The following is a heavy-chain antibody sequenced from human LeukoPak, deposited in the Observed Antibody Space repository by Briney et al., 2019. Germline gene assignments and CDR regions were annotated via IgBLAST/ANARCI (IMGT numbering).Heavy chain of an antibody. CDR3: AKIHSFWSGYPFDY. CDR2: ISSTSSYI. D-gene: IGHD3-3*01. J-gene: IGHJ4*02. Sequence: PGGSLRLSCAASGFTFSTYSMTWVRQAPGKGLEWVSSISSTSSYIYYADSLKGRFTISRDNAKNSLYLQMNSLRVEDTAVYYCAKIHSFWSGYPFDYWGQGTLVTVSS. V-gene: IGHV3-21*01. CDR1: GFTFSTYS.